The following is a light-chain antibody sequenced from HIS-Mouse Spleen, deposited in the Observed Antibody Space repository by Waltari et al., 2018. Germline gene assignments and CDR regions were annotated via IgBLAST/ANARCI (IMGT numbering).Light chain of an antibody. J-gene: IGLJ2*01. V-gene: IGLV2-14*03. CDR3: SSYTSSSTEV. Sequence: QSVLTQPPSVSGSPGQSITIPCTGTSSDVGGYNYVSWYQQHPGKAPKLMIYDVSNRPSGVSNRFSGSKSGNTASLTISGLQAEDEADYYCSSYTSSSTEVFGGGTKLTVL. CDR1: SSDVGGYNY. CDR2: DVS.